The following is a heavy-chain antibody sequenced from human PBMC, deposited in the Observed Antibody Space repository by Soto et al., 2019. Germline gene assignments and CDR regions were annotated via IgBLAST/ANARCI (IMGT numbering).Heavy chain of an antibody. D-gene: IGHD3-22*01. CDR2: IFDSRSA. J-gene: IGHJ4*02. Sequence: QVQLQESGPGLVKPSQTLSLTCSVSGGSITSGGYSWKWLRHQTGKALQWIGYIFDSRSAYYNPYLNSKLTISVDTGTNLFALDLSSVTAADTAGYYCAIGSGYYRNFDSCGQGTLGSVSS. V-gene: IGHV4-31*02. CDR1: GGSITSGGYS. CDR3: AIGSGYYRNFDS.